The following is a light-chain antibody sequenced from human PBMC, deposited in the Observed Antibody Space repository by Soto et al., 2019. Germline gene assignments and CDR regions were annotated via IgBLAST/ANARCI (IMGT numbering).Light chain of an antibody. V-gene: IGLV2-14*01. CDR1: SSDVGGYNY. Sequence: QSALTQPASVSGSPGQSITISCTGTSSDVGGYNYVSWYQQHPGKAPKLMIYDVSNRPSGVSNRFSVSKSGNTASLTISGIQAEDEADYYCSSYTSSSTVVFGGGTKLTVL. CDR3: SSYTSSSTVV. J-gene: IGLJ2*01. CDR2: DVS.